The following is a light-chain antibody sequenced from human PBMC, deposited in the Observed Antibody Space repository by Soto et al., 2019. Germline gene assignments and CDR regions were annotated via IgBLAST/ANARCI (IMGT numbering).Light chain of an antibody. Sequence: EIVLTQSPATLSLSPGERATLSCRASQSVSSYLAWYQQKPGQAPRLLIYDASNRATGIPARFSGSGSGTDFTLTIGSLEPEDFALYYCQHRSNWPLTFGGGTKVDIK. J-gene: IGKJ4*01. CDR2: DAS. V-gene: IGKV3-11*01. CDR1: QSVSSY. CDR3: QHRSNWPLT.